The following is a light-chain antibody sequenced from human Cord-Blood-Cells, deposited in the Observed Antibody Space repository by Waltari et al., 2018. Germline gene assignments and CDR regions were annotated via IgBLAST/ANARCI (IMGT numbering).Light chain of an antibody. CDR1: QDISNY. CDR2: DAS. J-gene: IGKJ3*01. Sequence: DIQMTQSPSSLSASVGDRVTITCQASQDISNYLNGYQQKPGKAPQFLIYDASNLETGVPSRFSGSGSGTDFTFTITTLQPEDIAKYYCQQYDNLGGTFGPGTKVDIK. V-gene: IGKV1-33*01. CDR3: QQYDNLGGT.